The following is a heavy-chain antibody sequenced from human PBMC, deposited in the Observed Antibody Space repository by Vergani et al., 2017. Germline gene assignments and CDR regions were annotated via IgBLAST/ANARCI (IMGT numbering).Heavy chain of an antibody. V-gene: IGHV4-39*01. CDR1: GVSIGSNSYY. CDR2: IYYTGTT. D-gene: IGHD6-19*01. Sequence: QLQLQESGPGLVKPSETLSLTCTVSGVSIGSNSYYWGWIRQPPGKGLEGIGTIYYTGTTYYNEAHKSRLTISVDTSKNQFSLNLTAVTAADTAVYYCTRHGRSGWAGYFHHWGQGTLVTASS. J-gene: IGHJ1*01. CDR3: TRHGRSGWAGYFHH.